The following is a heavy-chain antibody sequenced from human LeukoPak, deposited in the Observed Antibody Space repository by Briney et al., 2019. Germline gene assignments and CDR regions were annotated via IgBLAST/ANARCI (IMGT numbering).Heavy chain of an antibody. CDR1: GGSISSSSYY. CDR2: IYYSGST. Sequence: SETLSLTCTVSGGSISSSSYYWGWIRQPPGKGLEWIGSIYYSGSTYYNPSLKSRVTISVDTSKNQFSQKLSSVTAADTAVYYYARPGGDFWSGYSTHYFDYWGQGTLVTVSS. J-gene: IGHJ4*02. V-gene: IGHV4-39*07. CDR3: ARPGGDFWSGYSTHYFDY. D-gene: IGHD3-3*01.